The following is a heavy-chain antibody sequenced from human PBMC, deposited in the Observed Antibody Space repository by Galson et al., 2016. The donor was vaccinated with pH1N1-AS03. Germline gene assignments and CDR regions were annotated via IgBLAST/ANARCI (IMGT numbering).Heavy chain of an antibody. J-gene: IGHJ4*02. CDR1: GFTFDAYA. D-gene: IGHD2-15*01. CDR2: IDRNSGTI. Sequence: SLRLSCAGSGFTFDAYAMHWVRQGPGKGLEWVSGIDRNSGTIGYTDSVKGRFTISRDNAKNSLYSEMNSLRAEDTALYYCAKSPGYCSAGSCSDQGYFDYWGQGTLVTVSS. CDR3: AKSPGYCSAGSCSDQGYFDY. V-gene: IGHV3-9*01.